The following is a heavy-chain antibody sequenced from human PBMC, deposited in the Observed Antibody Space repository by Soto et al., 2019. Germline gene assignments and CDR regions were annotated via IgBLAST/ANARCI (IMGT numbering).Heavy chain of an antibody. CDR1: GGSVTSGSYY. D-gene: IGHD6-19*01. V-gene: IGHV4-61*01. Sequence: QVQLQESGPGLVKPSETLSLTCTVSGGSVTSGSYYWSWIRQPPGKVLEWIGYIYYSGSTNYNPSLKSRVTISVDTSKNQISLKLSSVTAADTAVYYCARDQGIAVAVFDYWGQGTLVTVSS. J-gene: IGHJ4*02. CDR2: IYYSGST. CDR3: ARDQGIAVAVFDY.